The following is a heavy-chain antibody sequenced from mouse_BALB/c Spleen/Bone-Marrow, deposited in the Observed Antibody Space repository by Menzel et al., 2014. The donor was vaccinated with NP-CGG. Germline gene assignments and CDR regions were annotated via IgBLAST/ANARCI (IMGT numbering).Heavy chain of an antibody. CDR1: GYTFXDYT. CDR3: ARGRWYY. V-gene: IGHV1-22*01. Sequence: EVQLQESGPELVKPGASVKISCKTSGYTFXDYTLHWVKQSHGKSLEWIGGVNPNIGGTTYNQKFKGKASLTVNKSSTTAYMELRSLTSEDSAVYYCARGRWYYWGQGTTLTVSS. CDR2: VNPNIGGT. J-gene: IGHJ2*01. D-gene: IGHD2-3*01.